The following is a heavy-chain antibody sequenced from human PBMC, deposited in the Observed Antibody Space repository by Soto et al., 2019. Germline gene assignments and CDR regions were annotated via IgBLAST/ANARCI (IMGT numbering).Heavy chain of an antibody. CDR1: GGSFSDYF. CDR2: INHSGST. V-gene: IGHV4-34*01. Sequence: SETLSLTCAVYGGSFSDYFWTWIRQPPGKGLEWIGEINHSGSTNFNPSLKSRVTISVDTSKNQFSLKLRSVTAADTAVYYCARGIPMQEDAPDKDYFDSWGQGSQVTVSS. D-gene: IGHD3-10*01. CDR3: ARGIPMQEDAPDKDYFDS. J-gene: IGHJ4*02.